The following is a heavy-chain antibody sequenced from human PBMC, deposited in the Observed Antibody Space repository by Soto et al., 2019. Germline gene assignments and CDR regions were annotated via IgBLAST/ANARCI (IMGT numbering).Heavy chain of an antibody. CDR1: GFTFSYYA. CDR2: ISGSDGIT. J-gene: IGHJ5*02. D-gene: IGHD3-22*01. CDR3: EKDTRRGSSGLTGS. Sequence: PGGSLRLSCAASGFTFSYYAMTWVRQAPGKGLEWVSAISGSDGITYYADSVKGRFTISRDNSKNKLYLQMNSLRADDTAVYYCEKDTRRGSSGLTGSWGQGTLVTVSS. V-gene: IGHV3-23*01.